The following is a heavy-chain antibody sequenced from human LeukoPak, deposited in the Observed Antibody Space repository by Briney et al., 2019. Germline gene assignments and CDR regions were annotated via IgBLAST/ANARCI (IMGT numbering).Heavy chain of an antibody. J-gene: IGHJ4*02. Sequence: PSETLSLTCTVSGGSISSYYWSWIRQPPGKGLEWIGYIYYSGSTNYNPSLKSRVAISVDTSKNQFSLKLSSVTAADTAVYYCARDGYYDSSGYTLDYWGQGTLVTVSS. D-gene: IGHD3-22*01. CDR1: GGSISSYY. V-gene: IGHV4-59*01. CDR2: IYYSGST. CDR3: ARDGYYDSSGYTLDY.